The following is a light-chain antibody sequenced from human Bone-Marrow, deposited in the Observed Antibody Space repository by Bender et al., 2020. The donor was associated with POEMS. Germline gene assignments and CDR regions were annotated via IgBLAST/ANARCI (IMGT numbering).Light chain of an antibody. CDR3: AVWDDSLNGWV. V-gene: IGLV1-44*01. CDR2: SSH. CDR1: SSNIGAHA. J-gene: IGLJ3*02. Sequence: QSVLTQPPSASGTPGQRVTISCSGGSSNIGAHAVNWYQHLPGTAPKLLIYSSHRRPSEGPDRFSGSRSGTSASLAMSGLQSEDGADYYCAVWDDSLNGWVFGGETKLTVL.